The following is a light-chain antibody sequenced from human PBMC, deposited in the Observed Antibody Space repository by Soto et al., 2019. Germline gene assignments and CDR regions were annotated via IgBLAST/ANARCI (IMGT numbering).Light chain of an antibody. V-gene: IGLV2-8*01. J-gene: IGLJ2*01. CDR3: SSYAGSNTFVV. CDR1: SSDVGAYNS. Sequence: QSALTQPPSASGSPGQSVTISCTGTSSDVGAYNSVSWYQQHPGKAPKLMIYEVIKRPSGVPDRFSGSKSDNTASLTVSGIQAEDEAVYYCSSYAGSNTFVVFGGGTKLTVL. CDR2: EVI.